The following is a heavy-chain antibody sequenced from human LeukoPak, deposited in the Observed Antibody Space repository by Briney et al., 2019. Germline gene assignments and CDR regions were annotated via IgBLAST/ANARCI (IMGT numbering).Heavy chain of an antibody. D-gene: IGHD1-1*01. CDR3: ARDRTGMYVPHAFDI. CDR2: FDPEDGET. V-gene: IGHV1-24*01. CDR1: GYTLTELS. Sequence: ASVKVSCKVSGYTLTELSMHWVRQTPGKGLEWMGGFDPEDGETIYAQKFQGRVTMTEDTSTDTAYMELRSLRSDDTAVYYCARDRTGMYVPHAFDIWGQGTMVTVSS. J-gene: IGHJ3*02.